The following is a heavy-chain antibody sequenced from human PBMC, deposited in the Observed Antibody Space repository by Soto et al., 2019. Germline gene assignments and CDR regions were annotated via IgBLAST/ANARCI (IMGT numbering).Heavy chain of an antibody. CDR3: AKVTSAPSYAFDI. CDR1: GFAFSSYA. CDR2: ISGSGGST. J-gene: IGHJ3*02. V-gene: IGHV3-23*01. Sequence: GGSLRLSCGASGFAFSSYAMSWVRQAPGKGLEWVSAISGSGGSTYYADSVKGRFTISRDNSKNTLYLQMNSLRAEDTAVYYCAKVTSAPSYAFDIWGQGTMVTVSS.